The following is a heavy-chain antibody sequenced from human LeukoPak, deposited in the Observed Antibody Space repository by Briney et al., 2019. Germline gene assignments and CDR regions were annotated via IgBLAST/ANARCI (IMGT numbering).Heavy chain of an antibody. D-gene: IGHD3-10*01. V-gene: IGHV3-23*01. J-gene: IGHJ3*02. CDR2: IGDSGSNT. CDR1: GFTFRNYW. CDR3: ARDGRGDGVPAENAFAI. Sequence: PGGSLRLSCAASGFTFRNYWMSWVRQAPGKGLEWVSAIGDSGSNTYYADSVKGRFTISRDNSKNTLYLQINSLRAEDTAVYYCARDGRGDGVPAENAFAIWGQGTMVTVSS.